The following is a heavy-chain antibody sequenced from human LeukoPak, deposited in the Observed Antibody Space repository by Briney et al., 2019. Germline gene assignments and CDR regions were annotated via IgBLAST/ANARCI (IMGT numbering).Heavy chain of an antibody. CDR2: IYYSGST. V-gene: IGHV4-59*01. Sequence: SETLSLTCTVSGGSISSYYWSWIRQPPGKGLEWIGYIYYSGSTNYNPSLKSRVTISVDTSKNQFSLKLSSVTAADTAVCYCAREFYYYGMDVWGQGTTVTVSS. J-gene: IGHJ6*02. CDR1: GGSISSYY. CDR3: AREFYYYGMDV.